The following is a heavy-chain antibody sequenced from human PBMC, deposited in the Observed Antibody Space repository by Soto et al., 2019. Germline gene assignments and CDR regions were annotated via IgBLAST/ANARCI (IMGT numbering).Heavy chain of an antibody. Sequence: EVQLVESGGGLVQPGGSLRLSCADSGLTFSDQYMDWVRQAPGKGLEWVGRIRNRANGYTTEYAASVKGRFSISRDSSKSSLQLQMNILKTEDTAVYDCASTYGEFRDFQNWGQGTLVTVSS. V-gene: IGHV3-72*01. J-gene: IGHJ1*01. D-gene: IGHD4-17*01. CDR1: GLTFSDQY. CDR3: ASTYGEFRDFQN. CDR2: IRNRANGYTT.